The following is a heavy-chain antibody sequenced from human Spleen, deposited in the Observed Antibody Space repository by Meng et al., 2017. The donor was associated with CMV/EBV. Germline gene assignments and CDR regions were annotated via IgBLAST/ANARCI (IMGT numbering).Heavy chain of an antibody. CDR3: ARHLGTYCSSTSCYQIDAFDI. CDR2: IYPGDSDT. CDR1: GYSFTSYW. D-gene: IGHD2-2*01. J-gene: IGHJ3*02. V-gene: IGHV5-51*01. Sequence: GGSLRLSCKGSGYSFTSYWIGWVRQMPGKGLEWMGIIYPGDSDTRYSPSFQGQVTISADKSISTAYLQWSSLKASDTAMYYCARHLGTYCSSTSCYQIDAFDIWGQGTMVTVSS.